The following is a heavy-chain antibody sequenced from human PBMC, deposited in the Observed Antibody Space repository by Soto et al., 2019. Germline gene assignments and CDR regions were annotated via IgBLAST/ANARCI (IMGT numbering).Heavy chain of an antibody. V-gene: IGHV3-30*02. D-gene: IGHD3-22*01. CDR3: GKVSTYYYDSTFDY. CDR2: IWYDGSNK. Sequence: GGSLRLSCAASGFTFNIYGMHWVRQAPGKGLGWVAVIWYDGSNKYYADSVKGRFTISRDNSKNTLYLQMNSLRAEDTAVYYCGKVSTYYYDSTFDYWGQGTLVTVSS. J-gene: IGHJ4*02. CDR1: GFTFNIYG.